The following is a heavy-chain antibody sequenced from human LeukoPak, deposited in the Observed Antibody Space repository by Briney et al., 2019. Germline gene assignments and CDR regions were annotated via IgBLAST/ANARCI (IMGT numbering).Heavy chain of an antibody. V-gene: IGHV3-49*04. CDR3: SRDPLHHYGSGSYYHFDY. Sequence: GGSLRLSCITSGFTFGDYAVSWVRQAPGKGLEWVGFIRSKSYGGTTEYAASVKGRFTISRDDSESVAYLQMNSLRAEDTAVYYCSRDPLHHYGSGSYYHFDYWGQGTLVTVSS. D-gene: IGHD3-10*01. CDR2: IRSKSYGGTT. CDR1: GFTFGDYA. J-gene: IGHJ4*02.